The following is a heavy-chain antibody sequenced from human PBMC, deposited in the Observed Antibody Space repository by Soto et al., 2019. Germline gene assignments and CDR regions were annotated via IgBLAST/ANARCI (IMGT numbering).Heavy chain of an antibody. D-gene: IGHD3-22*01. CDR3: ARLDSSVHDAFDI. CDR1: GYSFTSCW. V-gene: IGHV5-51*01. CDR2: IYPGGSDT. J-gene: IGHJ3*02. Sequence: GESLKISCKGSGYSFTSCWIGWVRQMPGKGLEWMGIIYPGGSDTRYSPPFQGQVTISADKSISTAYLQWSSLKASDTAMYYCARLDSSVHDAFDIWGQGTMVTVSS.